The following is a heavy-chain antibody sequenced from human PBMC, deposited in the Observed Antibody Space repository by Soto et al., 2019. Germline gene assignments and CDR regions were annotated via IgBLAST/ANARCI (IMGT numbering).Heavy chain of an antibody. CDR2: IWYDGSNK. J-gene: IGHJ6*02. Sequence: GGSLRLSCAASGFTFSSYGMHWVRQAPGKGLEWVAVIWYDGSNKYYADSVKGRFTISRDNSKNTLYLQMNSLRAEDTAVYYCARDGRGTGYYYYYGMDVWGQGTTVTVSS. D-gene: IGHD2-8*02. CDR1: GFTFSSYG. V-gene: IGHV3-33*01. CDR3: ARDGRGTGYYYYYGMDV.